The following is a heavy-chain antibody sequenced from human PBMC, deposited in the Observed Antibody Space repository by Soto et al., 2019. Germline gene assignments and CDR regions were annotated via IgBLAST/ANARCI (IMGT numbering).Heavy chain of an antibody. Sequence: SETLSLTCSVSGGSIITSYYWAWIRQPPGKGLEWIGSSYYSGSTYYNPSLKSRVTIFVDTSQSHFSLILGSVTAADTAVYYCARHDWARFYGLDVWGQGTTVTVSS. CDR1: GGSIITSYY. CDR2: SYYSGST. CDR3: ARHDWARFYGLDV. D-gene: IGHD2-21*01. J-gene: IGHJ6*02. V-gene: IGHV4-39*01.